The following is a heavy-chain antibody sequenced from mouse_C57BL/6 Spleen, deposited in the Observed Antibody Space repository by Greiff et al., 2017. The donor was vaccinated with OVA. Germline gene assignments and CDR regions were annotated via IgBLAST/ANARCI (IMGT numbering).Heavy chain of an antibody. CDR2: ISSGGDYI. Sequence: DVMLVESGEGLVKPGGSLKLSCAASGFTFSSYAMSWVRQTPEKRLEWVAYISSGGDYIYYADTVKGRFTISRDNARNTLYLQMSSLKSEDTAMYYCTRAGTSYWYFDVWGTGTTVTVSS. CDR3: TRAGTSYWYFDV. J-gene: IGHJ1*03. V-gene: IGHV5-9-1*02. CDR1: GFTFSSYA. D-gene: IGHD4-1*01.